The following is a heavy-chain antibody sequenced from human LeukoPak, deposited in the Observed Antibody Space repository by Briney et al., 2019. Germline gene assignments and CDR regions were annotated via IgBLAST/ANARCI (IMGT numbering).Heavy chain of an antibody. Sequence: PGGSLRLSCVASGFTFNTYIVNWVRQAPAKGLEWVSSISYSSSDIHYADSVKGRFTISRDNAKNSLYLQMNSLRAEDTALYYCARDQSQQLVDEPYYYYYMDVRGKGTTVTVSS. V-gene: IGHV3-21*04. CDR1: GFTFNTYI. J-gene: IGHJ6*03. CDR3: ARDQSQQLVDEPYYYYYMDV. D-gene: IGHD6-13*01. CDR2: ISYSSSDI.